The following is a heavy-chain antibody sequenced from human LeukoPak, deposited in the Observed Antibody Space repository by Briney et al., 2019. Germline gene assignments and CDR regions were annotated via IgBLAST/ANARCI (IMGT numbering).Heavy chain of an antibody. Sequence: PGGSLRLSCAVSGFTFSTYWTNWVRQAPGKGPEWVANIKPDGSEKFYVDSVKGRFTVSRDNAKNLLYLQMNSLRAEDTAVYYCARDLRIPGIGLGKSSSDYYGMDVWGQGTTVTVSS. CDR3: ARDLRIPGIGLGKSSSDYYGMDV. D-gene: IGHD6-13*01. J-gene: IGHJ6*02. CDR2: IKPDGSEK. CDR1: GFTFSTYW. V-gene: IGHV3-7*01.